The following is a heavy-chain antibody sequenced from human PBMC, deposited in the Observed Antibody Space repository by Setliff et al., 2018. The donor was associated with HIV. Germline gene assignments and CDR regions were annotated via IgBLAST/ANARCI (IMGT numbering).Heavy chain of an antibody. J-gene: IGHJ6*03. CDR1: GGTFSGYC. CDR2: IQHSGRI. V-gene: IGHV4-34*01. CDR3: ARVSCSSWYSIPRYYYYSMDV. D-gene: IGHD6-13*01. Sequence: PSETLSLTCAVYGGTFSGYCWSWLRQPPGKGLEWIGEIQHSGRINYNPSLRSRVTTSVDTSKNQFSLRMRSVTAADTAVYYCARVSCSSWYSIPRYYYYSMDVWGKGTTVTVSS.